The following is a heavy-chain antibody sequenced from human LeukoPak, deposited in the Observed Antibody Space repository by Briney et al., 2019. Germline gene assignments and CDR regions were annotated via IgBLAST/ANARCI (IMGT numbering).Heavy chain of an antibody. D-gene: IGHD2-21*01. CDR2: IYKDGKI. V-gene: IGHV3-53*01. CDR1: GFTVSSTY. J-gene: IGHJ4*02. CDR3: ASRHCSGGDCYFAGADPFDH. Sequence: GGSLRLSCAASGFTVSSTYMSWVRQAPGKGLEWVSVIYKDGKIYYIDSVKGRFTISRDTSKNTLYLQMNSLRVEDTAVYYCASRHCSGGDCYFAGADPFDHWGQGTVLTVSS.